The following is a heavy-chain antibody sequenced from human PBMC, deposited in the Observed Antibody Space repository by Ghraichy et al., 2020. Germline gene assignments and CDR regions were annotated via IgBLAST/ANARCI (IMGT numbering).Heavy chain of an antibody. V-gene: IGHV1-2*02. CDR1: GYTFTGYY. Sequence: ASVKVSCKASGYTFTGYYMHWVRQAPGQGLEWMGWINPNSGGTNYAQKFQGRVTMTRDTSISTAYMELSRLRSDDTAVYYCARDCGGDCYSFYNHYYHSNTQSPRVYAFDIWGQGTMVTVSS. D-gene: IGHD2-21*01. CDR3: ARDCGGDCYSFYNHYYHSNTQSPRVYAFDI. CDR2: INPNSGGT. J-gene: IGHJ3*02.